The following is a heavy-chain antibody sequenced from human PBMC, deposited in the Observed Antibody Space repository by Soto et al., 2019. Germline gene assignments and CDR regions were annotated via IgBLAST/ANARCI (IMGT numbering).Heavy chain of an antibody. CDR3: ARDHYDFWSGYYTGYYYYGMDV. Sequence: ASVKVSCKASGYTFTSYGISWVRQAPGQGLEWMGWISAYNGNTNYAQKLQGRVTMTTDTSTSTAYMELRSLRSDDTAVYYCARDHYDFWSGYYTGYYYYGMDVWGQGTTVTVSS. J-gene: IGHJ6*02. D-gene: IGHD3-3*01. V-gene: IGHV1-18*01. CDR1: GYTFTSYG. CDR2: ISAYNGNT.